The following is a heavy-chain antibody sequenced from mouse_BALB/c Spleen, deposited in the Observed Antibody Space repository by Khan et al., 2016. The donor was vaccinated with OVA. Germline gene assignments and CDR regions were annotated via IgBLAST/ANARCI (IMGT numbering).Heavy chain of an antibody. CDR3: ANSGRGSDWLNY. Sequence: QVQLKQSGAELAKPGASVKMSCKASGYTFTSYWMHWVKQRPGQGLEWIGYINPSTGYTEYNQRFKDKATLTADKSSSTAYMQLSSLTSEESAVYYCANSGRGSDWLNYWGQGTLVTVSA. V-gene: IGHV1-7*01. D-gene: IGHD2-2*01. J-gene: IGHJ3*01. CDR2: INPSTGYT. CDR1: GYTFTSYW.